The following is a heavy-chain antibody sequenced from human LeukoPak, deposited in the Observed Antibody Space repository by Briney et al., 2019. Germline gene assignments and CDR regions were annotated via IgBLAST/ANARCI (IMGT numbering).Heavy chain of an antibody. CDR2: SHYTGRT. D-gene: IGHD3-22*01. Sequence: SETLSLTCTVSGDSISSSSYYCSWIRQPPGKGLEWIGYSHYTGRTNYNPSLKSRVTISVDTSKSQFSLKLHSVTAADTAVYYCASSGYLPQTFDYWGQGALVTVSS. CDR3: ASSGYLPQTFDY. J-gene: IGHJ4*02. V-gene: IGHV4-61*01. CDR1: GDSISSSSYY.